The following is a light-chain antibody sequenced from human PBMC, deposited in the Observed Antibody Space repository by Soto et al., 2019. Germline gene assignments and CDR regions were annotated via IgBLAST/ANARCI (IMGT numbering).Light chain of an antibody. CDR3: QQSYSMPLT. CDR2: AAS. Sequence: DIQMTQSPSSLSASVGDRVTITCRASQTISSSLNWYQQKPGKAPKLLIYAASSLQSGVPSRFSGSGSGTDFTLTISSLQPEDFATYYCQQSYSMPLTFGGGTKVDIK. J-gene: IGKJ4*01. CDR1: QTISSS. V-gene: IGKV1-39*01.